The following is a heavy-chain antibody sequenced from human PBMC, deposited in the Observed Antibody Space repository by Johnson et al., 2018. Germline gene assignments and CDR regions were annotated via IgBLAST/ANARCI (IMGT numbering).Heavy chain of an antibody. V-gene: IGHV4-61*02. D-gene: IGHD4-23*01. CDR1: GGSITSGNNA. CDR2: SYTSGDP. J-gene: IGHJ6*03. CDR3: ARGNSHYYFYMDV. Sequence: QVQLQESGPGLVKPSQTLSLTCTVSGGSITSGNNAWSWIRQPAGKGLEWVGRSYTSGDPTYNPSLRSRVTVSLDTSKNQFSLRLTSVTAADTAIYYCARGNSHYYFYMDVWGKGTTVTVSS.